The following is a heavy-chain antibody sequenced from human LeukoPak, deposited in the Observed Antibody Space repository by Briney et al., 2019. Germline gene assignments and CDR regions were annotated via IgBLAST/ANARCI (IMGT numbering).Heavy chain of an antibody. V-gene: IGHV4-39*01. D-gene: IGHD3-9*01. CDR3: ASIYDILTGYYRGYFDY. CDR2: IYYSGST. CDR1: GGSISSSRYY. Sequence: PSETLSLTCTVSGGSISSSRYYWGWIRQPPGKGLEWIGSIYYSGSTYYNPSLKSRVTISVDTSKNQFSLKLSSVTAADTAVYYCASIYDILTGYYRGYFDYWGQGTLVTVSS. J-gene: IGHJ4*02.